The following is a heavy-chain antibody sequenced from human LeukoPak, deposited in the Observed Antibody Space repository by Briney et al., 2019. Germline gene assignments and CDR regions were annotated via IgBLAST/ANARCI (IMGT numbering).Heavy chain of an antibody. CDR1: GFTVSNNY. CDR3: AKGRSGTAVAAPDY. Sequence: GSLRLSCAASGFTVSNNYMSWVRQAPGKGLDWVALISYDGSQYYADSVQGRFTISRDKSKNTVHLQMNSLRTDDTAVYYCAKGRSGTAVAAPDYWGQGTLVTVSS. J-gene: IGHJ4*02. D-gene: IGHD6-19*01. CDR2: ISYDGSQ. V-gene: IGHV3-30*18.